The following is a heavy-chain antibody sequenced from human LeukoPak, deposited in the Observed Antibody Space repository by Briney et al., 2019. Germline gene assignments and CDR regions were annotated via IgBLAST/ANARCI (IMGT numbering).Heavy chain of an antibody. CDR3: ARDLLVATRPLHY. V-gene: IGHV1-3*01. CDR1: GYTFTSYA. D-gene: IGHD5-12*01. Sequence: ASVKVSCKASGYTFTSYAMHWVRQAPGQRLEWMGWTNAGNGNTKYSQKFQGRVTITRDTSASTAYMELSSLRSEDTAVYYCARDLLVATRPLHYWGQGTLVTVSS. CDR2: TNAGNGNT. J-gene: IGHJ4*02.